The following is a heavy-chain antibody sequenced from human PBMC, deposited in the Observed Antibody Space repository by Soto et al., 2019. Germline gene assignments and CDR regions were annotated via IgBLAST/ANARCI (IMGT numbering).Heavy chain of an antibody. CDR3: ARDPGDRTFEN. CDR2: INPGSGDT. V-gene: IGHV1-2*02. J-gene: IGHJ4*02. D-gene: IGHD2-21*02. Sequence: GASVKVSCKASGYTFTAYYIHWVRQAPGQGLEWMGWINPGSGDTSYAQRFQGRVTMTRDTSFGPAYMELSSLRSDDTAIYYCARDPGDRTFENWGQGTLVTAPQ. CDR1: GYTFTAYY.